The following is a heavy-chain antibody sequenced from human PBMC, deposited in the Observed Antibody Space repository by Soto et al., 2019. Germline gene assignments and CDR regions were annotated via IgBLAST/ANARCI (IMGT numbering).Heavy chain of an antibody. V-gene: IGHV3-7*05. CDR3: VRDIVAPGSLVYFDD. D-gene: IGHD5-12*01. CDR2: MNQDGSEK. CDR1: GFTFSSYY. J-gene: IGHJ4*02. Sequence: PGGSLRLSCAASGFTFSSYYMTWVRQAPGEGLEWVANMNQDGSEKYYVDSVKGRFTISRDNAENSLYLEVSSLRADDTAVYYCVRDIVAPGSLVYFDDWGKGTPVTVAS.